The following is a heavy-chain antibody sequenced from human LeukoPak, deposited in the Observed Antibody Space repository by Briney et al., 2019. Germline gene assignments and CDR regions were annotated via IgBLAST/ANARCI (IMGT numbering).Heavy chain of an antibody. CDR3: AIQPWGSGNNWYFDL. V-gene: IGHV1-2*02. CDR1: GYTFTGYF. D-gene: IGHD7-27*01. CDR2: INPNSGGT. Sequence: ASVKVSCKASGYTFTGYFMHWVRQAPGQGLEWMGWINPNSGGTNYAQKFKGRVTMTRDTSISTTYVELSSLTSDDTAVYYCAIQPWGSGNNWYFDLWGRGTLVTVSS. J-gene: IGHJ2*01.